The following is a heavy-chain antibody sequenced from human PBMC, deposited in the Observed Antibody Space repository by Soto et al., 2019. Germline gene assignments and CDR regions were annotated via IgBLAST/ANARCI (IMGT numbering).Heavy chain of an antibody. J-gene: IGHJ4*02. CDR1: GGSISTAGMY. Sequence: QVQLQESGPGLVKPSQTLSLSCNVSGGSISTAGMYWSWIRQHPGRGLEGIGYVFYTGITYYNPSLKSRVTMSVDTSKNQFSLKLSSMTAADTALYYCARSRGSSKPYYFDSWGQGTVVTVSS. D-gene: IGHD1-26*01. V-gene: IGHV4-31*03. CDR2: VFYTGIT. CDR3: ARSRGSSKPYYFDS.